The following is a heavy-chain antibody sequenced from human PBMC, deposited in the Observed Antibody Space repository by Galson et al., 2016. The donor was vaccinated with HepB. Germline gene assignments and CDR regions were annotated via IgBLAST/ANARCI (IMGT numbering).Heavy chain of an antibody. D-gene: IGHD2-8*01. CDR3: ARDADYQNTNAHYDVFDI. V-gene: IGHV3-7*05. CDR2: IKEDGSDK. Sequence: SLRLSCAGSGFTFSSSYMDWVRQAPGEGLEWVAKIKEDGSDKFYVDSVKGRFTISRDNAKNSLYLQMNSLRAEDTAVYYCARDADYQNTNAHYDVFDIWGQGTTVIVSS. J-gene: IGHJ3*02. CDR1: GFTFSSSY.